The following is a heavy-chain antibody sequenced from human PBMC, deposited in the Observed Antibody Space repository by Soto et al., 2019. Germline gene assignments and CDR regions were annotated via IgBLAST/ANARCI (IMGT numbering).Heavy chain of an antibody. V-gene: IGHV4-31*03. D-gene: IGHD4-17*01. J-gene: IGHJ4*02. CDR3: AREYGDYTISDY. CDR1: GCSISSGGYY. CDR2: IYYSGST. Sequence: SETLSLTCTVSGCSISSGGYYWSWIRQHPGKGLEWIGYIYYSGSTYYNPSLKSRVTISVDTSKNQFSLKLSSVTAADTAVYYCAREYGDYTISDYWGQGTLVTVSS.